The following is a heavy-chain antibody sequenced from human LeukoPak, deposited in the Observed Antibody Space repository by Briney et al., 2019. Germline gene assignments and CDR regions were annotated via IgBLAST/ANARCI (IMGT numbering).Heavy chain of an antibody. CDR1: GGSISSGGYY. D-gene: IGHD3-22*01. Sequence: SQTLSLTCTVSGGSISSGGYYWSWIRQHPGKGLEWIGEINHSGSTNYNPSLKSRVTISVDTSKNQFSLKLSSVTAADTAVYYCAREHILADYDSSGYFHPFDYWGQGTLVTVSS. CDR2: INHSGST. V-gene: IGHV4-31*03. CDR3: AREHILADYDSSGYFHPFDY. J-gene: IGHJ4*02.